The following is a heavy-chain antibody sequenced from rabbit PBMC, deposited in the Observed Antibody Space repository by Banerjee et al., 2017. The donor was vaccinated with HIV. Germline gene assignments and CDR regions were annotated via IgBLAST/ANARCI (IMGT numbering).Heavy chain of an antibody. V-gene: IGHV1S43*01. CDR1: GFSFSSSYW. J-gene: IGHJ4*01. D-gene: IGHD6-1*01. Sequence: QSLEESGGDLVKPGASLTLTCTASGFSFSSSYWICWVRQAPGKGLEWIGCIYGGSSGSTWYASWVNGRFTVSRSTSLNTVDLKMTSLTAADTATYFCARGVSAGYGGYGYVFYLWGPSTLVTVS. CDR2: IYGGSSGST. CDR3: ARGVSAGYGGYGYVFYL.